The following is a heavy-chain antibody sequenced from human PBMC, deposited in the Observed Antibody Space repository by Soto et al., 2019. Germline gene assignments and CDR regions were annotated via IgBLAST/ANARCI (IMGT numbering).Heavy chain of an antibody. J-gene: IGHJ5*02. CDR2: IYHSGST. D-gene: IGHD2-21*02. Sequence: QLQLQESGSGLVKPSQTLSLTCAVSGGSISSGGYFWSWIRQPPGKGLEWIGYIYHSGSTYYNPSLKSRVSISADRAKNQFSLKLSSVTAADTAVYYCARVRGPYCGGACYPPTPNWFDPWGQGTLVTVSS. V-gene: IGHV4-30-2*01. CDR1: GGSISSGGYF. CDR3: ARVRGPYCGGACYPPTPNWFDP.